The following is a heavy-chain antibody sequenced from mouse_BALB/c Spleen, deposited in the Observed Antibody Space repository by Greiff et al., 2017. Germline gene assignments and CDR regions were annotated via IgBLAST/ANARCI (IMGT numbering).Heavy chain of an antibody. CDR2: ISSGGGST. V-gene: IGHV5-12-1*01. Sequence: EVQVVESGGGLVKPGGSLKLSCAASGFAFSSYDMSWVRQTPEKSLEWVAYISSGGGSTYYPDTVKGRFTISRDNAKNTLYLQMSSLKSEDTAMYYCARRGPSHYWGQGTTLTVSS. CDR3: ARRGPSHY. J-gene: IGHJ2*01. CDR1: GFAFSSYD.